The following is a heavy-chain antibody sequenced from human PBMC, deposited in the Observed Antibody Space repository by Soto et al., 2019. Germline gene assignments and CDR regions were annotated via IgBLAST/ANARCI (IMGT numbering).Heavy chain of an antibody. CDR3: AKSMGSYYYYMDV. CDR2: ISGSGGRT. V-gene: IGHV3-23*01. CDR1: GFTFSSYA. J-gene: IGHJ6*03. D-gene: IGHD2-8*01. Sequence: HPGGSLRLSCAASGFTFSSYAMSWVRQAPGKGLEWVSGISGSGGRTYYADSVKGRFTISRDNSKNTLYLQMNSLRAEDTAVYYCAKSMGSYYYYMDVWGQGTTVTVSS.